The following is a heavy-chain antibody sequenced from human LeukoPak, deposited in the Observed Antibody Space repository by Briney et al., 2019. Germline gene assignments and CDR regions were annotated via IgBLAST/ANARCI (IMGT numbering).Heavy chain of an antibody. CDR3: ASYNWNFLNDY. CDR2: ISSSGNTT. Sequence: GGSLRLSCAASGFTFSDYYMSWIRQAPGKGLEWVSCISSSGNTTYYADSVKGRFTISRDNAKNTLYLQMNSLRAEDTAVYYCASYNWNFLNDYWGQGTLVTVSS. V-gene: IGHV3-11*04. J-gene: IGHJ4*02. CDR1: GFTFSDYY. D-gene: IGHD1-7*01.